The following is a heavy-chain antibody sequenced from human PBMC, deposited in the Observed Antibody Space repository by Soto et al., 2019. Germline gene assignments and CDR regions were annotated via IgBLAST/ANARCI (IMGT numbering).Heavy chain of an antibody. J-gene: IGHJ6*02. D-gene: IGHD6-6*01. CDR3: ARELLAARPESFYYYYGMDV. CDR1: GFPFSPYG. CDR2: ISNDGSNT. V-gene: IGHV3-30*03. Sequence: PGGSLRLSCAASGFPFSPYGMHWVRQAPGKGLEWVAGISNDGSNTYYGDSVKGRFTISRDNSEKTLYLQMNSLRAEDTAVYYCARELLAARPESFYYYYGMDVWGHGTTVTVSS.